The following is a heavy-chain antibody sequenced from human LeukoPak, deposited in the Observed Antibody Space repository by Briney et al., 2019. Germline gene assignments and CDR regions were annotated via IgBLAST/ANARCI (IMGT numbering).Heavy chain of an antibody. CDR1: RFTFSSYS. CDR3: ARTHSNYYGSGSQLYYFDY. J-gene: IGHJ4*02. Sequence: GGSLRLSCAASRFTFSSYSVNWFRQAPGKGLEWVSSISSSSSYIYYADSVKGRFTISRDNAKNSLYLQMNSLRAEDTAVYYCARTHSNYYGSGSQLYYFDYWGQGTLVTVSS. V-gene: IGHV3-21*01. CDR2: ISSSSSYI. D-gene: IGHD3-10*01.